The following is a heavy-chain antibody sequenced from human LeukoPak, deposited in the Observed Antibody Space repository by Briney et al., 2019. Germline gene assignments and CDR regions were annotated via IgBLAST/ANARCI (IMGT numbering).Heavy chain of an antibody. D-gene: IGHD1-26*01. CDR2: ISSSSSTI. J-gene: IGHJ4*02. CDR3: ARDVGYFDY. V-gene: IGHV3-48*01. CDR1: GFTFSSYS. Sequence: GGSLRLSCAASGFTFSSYSMNWVRQAPGKGLEWVSYISSSSSTIYYADSVKGRFTISRDNAKNSLYLQKNSLRAEDTAVYYCARDVGYFDYWGQGTLVTVSS.